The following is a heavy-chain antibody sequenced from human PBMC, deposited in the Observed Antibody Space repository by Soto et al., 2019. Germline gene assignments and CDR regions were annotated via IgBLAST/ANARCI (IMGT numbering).Heavy chain of an antibody. CDR2: INHSGST. Sequence: PSETLSLTCAVYGGSFSGYYWSWIRQPPGKGLEWIGEINHSGSTNYNPSLKSRVTISVDTYKNQFSLKLSSVTAADTAVYYCAEYSNYAWFDPWGQGTLVTVSS. CDR1: GGSFSGYY. D-gene: IGHD4-4*01. J-gene: IGHJ5*02. V-gene: IGHV4-34*01. CDR3: AEYSNYAWFDP.